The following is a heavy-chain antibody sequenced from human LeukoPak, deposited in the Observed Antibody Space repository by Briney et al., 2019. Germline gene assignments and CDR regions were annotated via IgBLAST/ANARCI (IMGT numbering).Heavy chain of an antibody. J-gene: IGHJ6*03. V-gene: IGHV4-39*01. CDR2: IYYSETT. Sequence: SETLSLTXTVSGGSISSSGYYWDWVRQPPGKGLEWIGSIYYSETTYYNPSLRSRATISVDTSKSQFSLNLRSVTAADTAVYYCARQVSDYYYYYIDVWGRGTAVTVSS. D-gene: IGHD5/OR15-5a*01. CDR1: GGSISSSGYY. CDR3: ARQVSDYYYYYIDV.